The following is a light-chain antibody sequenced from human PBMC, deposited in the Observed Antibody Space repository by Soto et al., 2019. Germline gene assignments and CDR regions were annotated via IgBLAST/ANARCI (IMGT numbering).Light chain of an antibody. CDR2: GAS. Sequence: EIVLTQSPGTLSLSPGERATLSCRASQSVTSSYLAWYQHKRGQAPRLLIYGASSRATGIPDRFGSSGSGPDFTLTISRLEPEDFAVYYCQQYGSSPYTFGQGTKLEIK. CDR1: QSVTSSY. J-gene: IGKJ2*01. V-gene: IGKV3-20*01. CDR3: QQYGSSPYT.